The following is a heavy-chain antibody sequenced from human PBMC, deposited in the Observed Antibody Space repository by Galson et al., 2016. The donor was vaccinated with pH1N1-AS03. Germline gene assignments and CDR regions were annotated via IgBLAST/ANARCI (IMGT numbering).Heavy chain of an antibody. Sequence: FLRLCHAASGLTFTTSWMHWVRQAPGKGLVWVSHINEAGITTRYADSVRGRFTISREHAQNTLYLQMTSLRAEDTAVYFCVREQGGSDDYWGQGTLVTVSS. D-gene: IGHD1-26*01. V-gene: IGHV3-74*01. J-gene: IGHJ4*02. CDR3: VREQGGSDDY. CDR2: INEAGITT. CDR1: GLTFTTSW.